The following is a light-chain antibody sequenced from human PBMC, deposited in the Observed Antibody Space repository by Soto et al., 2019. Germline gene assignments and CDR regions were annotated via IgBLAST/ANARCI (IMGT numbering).Light chain of an antibody. J-gene: IGKJ1*01. CDR1: QSISNW. Sequence: DIQMTQSPSTLPASVEDPLTITCWASQSISNWLAWYQQKPGTAPKLLIYHASTLESGVPSRFSGRGSGTEFTLTINSLQPEDFATYYCQQYNSYSQTFGQGTKVDIK. CDR2: HAS. CDR3: QQYNSYSQT. V-gene: IGKV1-5*01.